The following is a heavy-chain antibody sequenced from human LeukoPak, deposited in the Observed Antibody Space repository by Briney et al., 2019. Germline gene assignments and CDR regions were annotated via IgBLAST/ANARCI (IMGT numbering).Heavy chain of an antibody. V-gene: IGHV3-11*01. CDR2: ISGSGYVI. D-gene: IGHD2-21*01. CDR1: GFPFSDYF. Sequence: GGSLRLSCAASGFPFSDYFMNWVRQTPERGLEWLAYISGSGYVIDYADSVKGRLIISRDNAKNSLYLQVHSLRAEDTAVYYCARDPVIGATSKRVHGGLDYWGQGTLVTVSS. J-gene: IGHJ4*02. CDR3: ARDPVIGATSKRVHGGLDY.